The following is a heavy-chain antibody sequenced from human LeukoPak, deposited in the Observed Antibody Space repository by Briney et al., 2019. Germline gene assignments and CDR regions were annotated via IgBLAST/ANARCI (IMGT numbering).Heavy chain of an antibody. Sequence: GGSLRLSCAASGSSFSSYEMSWVRQAPGPGLGRVSYISTSATTISYADSVKGRFTISRDNAKNSLYLQMHSLRAEDTAVYYCARYSGTYGWFDPWGQGTLVTVSS. CDR1: GSSFSSYE. D-gene: IGHD1-26*01. CDR3: ARYSGTYGWFDP. J-gene: IGHJ5*02. V-gene: IGHV3-48*03. CDR2: ISTSATTI.